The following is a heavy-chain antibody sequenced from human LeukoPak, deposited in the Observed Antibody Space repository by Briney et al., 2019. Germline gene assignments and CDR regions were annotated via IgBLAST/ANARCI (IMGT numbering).Heavy chain of an antibody. J-gene: IGHJ5*02. D-gene: IGHD1-7*01. V-gene: IGHV1-46*01. Sequence: ASVKVSCKASGYTFTSYYMHWVRQAPGQGLEWMGIINPSGGSTCYAQKFQGRVTMTRDTSTSTVYMELSSLRSEDTAVYYCAREGWNYVLWFDPWGQGTLVTVSS. CDR3: AREGWNYVLWFDP. CDR2: INPSGGST. CDR1: GYTFTSYY.